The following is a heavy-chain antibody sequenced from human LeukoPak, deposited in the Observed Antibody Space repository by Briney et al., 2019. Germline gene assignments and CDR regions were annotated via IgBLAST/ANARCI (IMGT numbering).Heavy chain of an antibody. J-gene: IGHJ5*02. D-gene: IGHD3-22*01. Sequence: GGSLRLSCAASGFAFSVYEMYWVRQAPGKGLEWVSYISSSGGTRYYADSVKSRFTISRDNSKNTLYLQMNSLRAEDTAVYYCARGPYYYDSSGYYSNWFDPWGQGTLVTVSS. CDR2: ISSSGGTR. CDR3: ARGPYYYDSSGYYSNWFDP. V-gene: IGHV3-48*01. CDR1: GFAFSVYE.